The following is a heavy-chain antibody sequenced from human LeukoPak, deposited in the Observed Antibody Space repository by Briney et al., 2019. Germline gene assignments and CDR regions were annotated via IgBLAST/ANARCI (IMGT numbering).Heavy chain of an antibody. V-gene: IGHV1-2*02. CDR1: GYTFTGYY. CDR2: INPNSGGT. D-gene: IGHD3-10*01. Sequence: ASVRVSCKASGYTFTGYYMHWVRQAPGQGLEWMGWINPNSGGTNYAQKFQGRVTMTRDTSISTAYMELSRLRSDDTAVYYCVFREAPYYFDYWGQGTLVTVSS. CDR3: VFREAPYYFDY. J-gene: IGHJ4*02.